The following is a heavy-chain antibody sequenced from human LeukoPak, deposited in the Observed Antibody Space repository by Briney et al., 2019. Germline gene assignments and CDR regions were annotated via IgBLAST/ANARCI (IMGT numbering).Heavy chain of an antibody. Sequence: PGGSLRLSCAASGLTFSRNGMHWVRQAPGKGLEWLAFIQYDGSSKYYADSVKGRFTVSRDNAKKSLYLQMNSLRADDTAVYYCARGASVVAGNDNAFDIWGQGTMVTVSS. J-gene: IGHJ3*02. CDR3: ARGASVVAGNDNAFDI. D-gene: IGHD6-19*01. V-gene: IGHV3-30*02. CDR1: GLTFSRNG. CDR2: IQYDGSSK.